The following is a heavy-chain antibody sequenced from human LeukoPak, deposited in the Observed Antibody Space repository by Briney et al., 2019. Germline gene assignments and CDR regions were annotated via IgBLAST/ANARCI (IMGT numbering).Heavy chain of an antibody. CDR2: IWYDGSNK. D-gene: IGHD6-13*01. CDR3: ARAAAGYWYFAL. J-gene: IGHJ2*01. V-gene: IGHV3-33*01. Sequence: PGGSLRLSCAASGFTFSSYGMPWVRQAPGKGLEWVAVIWYDGSNKYYADSVKGRFTISKDNSKNTLYLQMNSLGAEDTAVYYCARAAAGYWYFALWGRGTLVTVSS. CDR1: GFTFSSYG.